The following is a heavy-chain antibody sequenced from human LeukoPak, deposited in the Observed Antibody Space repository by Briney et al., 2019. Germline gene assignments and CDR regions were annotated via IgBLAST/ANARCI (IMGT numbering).Heavy chain of an antibody. CDR3: AGDAFSVVTSPCDY. D-gene: IGHD2-21*02. Sequence: ASVKVSCKTSGYTFTNYGVSWVRQAPGQGLEWMGWTSGFGGDTYYAQKFKGRLTFTTDTSTSTVFMELRSLRVDDTALYFCAGDAFSVVTSPCDYWGQGTQVTVSS. CDR1: GYTFTNYG. V-gene: IGHV1-18*01. CDR2: TSGFGGDT. J-gene: IGHJ4*02.